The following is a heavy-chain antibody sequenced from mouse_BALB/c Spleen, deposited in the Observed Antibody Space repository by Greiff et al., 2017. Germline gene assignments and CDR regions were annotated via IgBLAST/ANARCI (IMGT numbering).Heavy chain of an antibody. CDR2: ISYSGST. D-gene: IGHD2-4*01. CDR1: GYSITSDYA. V-gene: IGHV3-2*02. J-gene: IGHJ3*01. Sequence: VQLKESGPGLVKPSQSLSLTCTVTGYSITSDYAWNWIRQFPGNKLEWMGYISYSGSTSYNPSLKSRISITRDTSKNQFFLQLNSVTTEDTATYYCARSMITEGFAYWGQGTLVTVSA. CDR3: ARSMITEGFAY.